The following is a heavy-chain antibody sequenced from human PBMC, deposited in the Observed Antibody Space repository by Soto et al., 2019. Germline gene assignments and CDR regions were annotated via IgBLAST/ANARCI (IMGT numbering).Heavy chain of an antibody. CDR2: IWHDGSNE. Sequence: SLRLSCAASGFTFSNYGTFWVRQAPGKGLEWVAVIWHDGSNEKYRDSVKGRFTISRDNSKNTLYLQMNSLGVEDSAVYYCARSGGGRLDPSYYFDNWGQGTLVTVSS. V-gene: IGHV3-33*07. CDR3: ARSGGGRLDPSYYFDN. D-gene: IGHD1-26*01. J-gene: IGHJ4*02. CDR1: GFTFSNYG.